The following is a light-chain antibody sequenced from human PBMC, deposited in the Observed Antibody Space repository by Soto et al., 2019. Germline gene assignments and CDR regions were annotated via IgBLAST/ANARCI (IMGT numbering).Light chain of an antibody. J-gene: IGKJ3*01. CDR3: QQYHDWPMT. CDR2: GAS. V-gene: IGKV3-15*01. CDR1: ESVSSN. Sequence: EIVMTQSPAILSVSPGERATLSCRASESVSSNLAWYQQKPGQAPRLLISGASTRATGIPVRFSGSGSGTDFTRTISSLQSEDFVFYYCQQYHDWPMTFGPGTKVDIK.